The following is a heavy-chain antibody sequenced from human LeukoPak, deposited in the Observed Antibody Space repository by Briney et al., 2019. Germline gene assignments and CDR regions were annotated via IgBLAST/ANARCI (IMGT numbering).Heavy chain of an antibody. CDR3: ARDRVCSGGSCYSGAFDI. V-gene: IGHV1-18*01. CDR1: GYTFTSYD. CDR2: ISTYNGNT. Sequence: ASVKVSCKASGYTFTSYDINWVRQAPGQGLKWMGWISTYNGNTNYAQNLQGRVTMTTDTSTSTAYMELRSLRSDDTAVYYCARDRVCSGGSCYSGAFDIWGQGTMVTVSS. J-gene: IGHJ3*02. D-gene: IGHD2-15*01.